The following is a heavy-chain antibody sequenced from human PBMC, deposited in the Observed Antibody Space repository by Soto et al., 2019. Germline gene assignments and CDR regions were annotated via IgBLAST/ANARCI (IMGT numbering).Heavy chain of an antibody. Sequence: GGSLRLSCAASGFTFSSYCMHWVRQSPCNGLEWVAVISYDGSNKYYADSVKGRFTISRDNSKNTLYLQMNSLRAEDTAVYYCAKDRDYDFWSGRASYYYYGMDVWGQGTTVTVSS. CDR2: ISYDGSNK. CDR3: AKDRDYDFWSGRASYYYYGMDV. D-gene: IGHD3-3*01. CDR1: GFTFSSYC. J-gene: IGHJ6*02. V-gene: IGHV3-30*18.